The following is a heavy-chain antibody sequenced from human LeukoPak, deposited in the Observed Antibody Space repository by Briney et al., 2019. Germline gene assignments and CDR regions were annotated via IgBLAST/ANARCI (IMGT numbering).Heavy chain of an antibody. CDR2: INLNSGGT. CDR3: ARDARIAVAGTYMDV. D-gene: IGHD6-19*01. Sequence: ASVKVSCKASVYTFTGYYMHWVRQAPGQGLEWMGWINLNSGGTNYAQKFQGRVTMTRDTSISTAYMELSRLRSDDTAVYYCARDARIAVAGTYMDVWGKGTTVTVSS. CDR1: VYTFTGYY. V-gene: IGHV1-2*02. J-gene: IGHJ6*03.